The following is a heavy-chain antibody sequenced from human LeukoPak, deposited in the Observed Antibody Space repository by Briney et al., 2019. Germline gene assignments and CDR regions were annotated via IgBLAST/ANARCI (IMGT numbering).Heavy chain of an antibody. V-gene: IGHV3-23*01. J-gene: IGHJ6*02. CDR2: ISGSGAST. CDR3: VPRSGGMDV. D-gene: IGHD3-16*01. CDR1: GFTLSTNA. Sequence: GGSLRLSCLTSGFTLSTNAMSWVRQAPGKGLEWISGISGSGASTYYADSVKGRFTISRDNSKNTLYLQMNSLRAEDTAVYYCVPRSGGMDVWGQGTTVIVSS.